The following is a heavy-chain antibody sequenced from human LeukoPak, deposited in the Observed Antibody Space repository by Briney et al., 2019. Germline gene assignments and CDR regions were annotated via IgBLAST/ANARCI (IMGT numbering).Heavy chain of an antibody. J-gene: IGHJ4*02. Sequence: GSLRLSCAASGFTFDDYAMHWVRQAPGKGLEWIGYIYSSGSTNYNPSLKSRVTISVDRSKNQFSLKLSSVTAADTAVYYCARESSGSPGDYWGQGTLVTVSS. CDR2: IYSSGST. V-gene: IGHV4-59*12. D-gene: IGHD6-25*01. CDR1: GFTFDDYA. CDR3: ARESSGSPGDY.